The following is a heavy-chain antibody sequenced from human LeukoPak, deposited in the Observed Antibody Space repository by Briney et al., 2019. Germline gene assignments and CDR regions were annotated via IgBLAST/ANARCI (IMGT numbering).Heavy chain of an antibody. CDR3: ARDTPGGAFDF. CDR1: GFTFDSYE. D-gene: IGHD2-15*01. J-gene: IGHJ3*01. V-gene: IGHV3-48*03. CDR2: VSSTASSK. Sequence: GESLKISCAASGFTFDSYEMNWVRQPPGKGLEWVSYVSSTASSKHYAESVKGRFTISRDNAKNSLFLQMNSLRGEDTAVYFCARDTPGGAFDFWGQGTMVTVSS.